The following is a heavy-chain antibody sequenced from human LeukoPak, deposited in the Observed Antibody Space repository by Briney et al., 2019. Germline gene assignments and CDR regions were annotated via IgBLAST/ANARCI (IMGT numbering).Heavy chain of an antibody. CDR3: ARGAYYYDSSGYNWYFDL. D-gene: IGHD3-22*01. Sequence: SETLSLTCTVSGGSFSSYYWSWIRQPPGKGLEWIGYIFYSGITNYNPSLKSRVTISIDTSKNQFSLKLSSVTAADTAVYYCARGAYYYDSSGYNWYFDLWGRGTLVTVSS. V-gene: IGHV4-59*01. CDR1: GGSFSSYY. J-gene: IGHJ2*01. CDR2: IFYSGIT.